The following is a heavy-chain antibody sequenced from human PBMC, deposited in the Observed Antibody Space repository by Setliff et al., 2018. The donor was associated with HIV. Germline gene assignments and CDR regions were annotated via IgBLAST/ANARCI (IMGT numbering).Heavy chain of an antibody. CDR2: IQQHGSEI. V-gene: IGHV3-7*01. Sequence: GGSLRLSCAASGYTFSSYWMAWVRQCPGKGLEWVANIQQHGSEIHYVASVEGRFTISRDNAKNSLYLQMTSLTAEDTAVYYCVKDGDYRNGDYDAFDIWGQGTMVTVSS. D-gene: IGHD4-17*01. CDR3: VKDGDYRNGDYDAFDI. J-gene: IGHJ3*02. CDR1: GYTFSSYW.